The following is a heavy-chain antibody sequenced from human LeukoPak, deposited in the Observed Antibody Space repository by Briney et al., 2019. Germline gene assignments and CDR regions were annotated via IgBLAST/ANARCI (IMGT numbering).Heavy chain of an antibody. D-gene: IGHD1-14*01. CDR1: GYRFTTDW. Sequence: PGESLKISCKTSGYRFTTDWIGWVRQLPGKGLEWMRLIFPGDSETRYSPSFQGHVTISADKSISTAYLHWSSLRASDTAKYYCAKVTGATFYFDDWGQGTLVTVSS. J-gene: IGHJ4*02. CDR3: AKVTGATFYFDD. CDR2: IFPGDSET. V-gene: IGHV5-51*01.